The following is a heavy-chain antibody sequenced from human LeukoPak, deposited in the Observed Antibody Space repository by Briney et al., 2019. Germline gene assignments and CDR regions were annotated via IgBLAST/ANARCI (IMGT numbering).Heavy chain of an antibody. CDR2: ISSSGSTI. V-gene: IGHV3-48*03. CDR1: GFTFSSYE. Sequence: GGSLRLSCAASGFTFSSYEMNWVRQAPGKGLEWVSYISSSGSTIYYADSVKGRFTISRDNAKNSLYLQMNSLRAEDTAVYYCARKSRDGYNYDSSGFFDYWGQGNLVTVSS. J-gene: IGHJ4*02. CDR3: ARKSRDGYNYDSSGFFDY. D-gene: IGHD5-24*01.